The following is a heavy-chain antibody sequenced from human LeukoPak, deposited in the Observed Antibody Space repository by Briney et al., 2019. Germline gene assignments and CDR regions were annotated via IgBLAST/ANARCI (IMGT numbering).Heavy chain of an antibody. D-gene: IGHD3-16*01. CDR3: AREGDFVRTDYFDY. CDR1: GYSFTGYY. CDR2: SNLNTGGT. Sequence: ASVKSPCKASGYSFTGYYMHWVRQAPGQGVVWMGWSNLNTGGTNYAQKFQGRVTMSRGTSISTAYMELRSLRSDDTAVYFCAREGDFVRTDYFDYWGQGTLVTVSS. V-gene: IGHV1-2*02. J-gene: IGHJ4*02.